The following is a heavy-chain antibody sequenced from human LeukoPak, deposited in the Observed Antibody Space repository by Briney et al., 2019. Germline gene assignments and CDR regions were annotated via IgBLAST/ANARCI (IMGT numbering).Heavy chain of an antibody. CDR2: IWYDGSNK. J-gene: IGHJ4*02. CDR3: ARSYSDFWSGYSSTPIDY. Sequence: PGRSLRLSCAASGFTFSSYGMHWVRQAPGKGLEWVAVIWYDGSNKYYADSVKGRFNISRDNSKNTLYLQMNSLRDEDTAVYYCARSYSDFWSGYSSTPIDYWGQGTLVTVSS. V-gene: IGHV3-33*01. D-gene: IGHD3-3*01. CDR1: GFTFSSYG.